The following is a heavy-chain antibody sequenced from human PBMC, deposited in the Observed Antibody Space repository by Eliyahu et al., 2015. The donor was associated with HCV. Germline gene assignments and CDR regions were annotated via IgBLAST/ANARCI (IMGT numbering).Heavy chain of an antibody. CDR2: TSSDGRYT. CDR3: ANSAIAAAGGY. J-gene: IGHJ4*02. CDR1: GFTFNNYG. V-gene: IGHV3-30*18. Sequence: QVQLVESGGGVXQPGXXLRLSCAAXGFTFNNYGMHWVRQAPGKGLEWVAVTSSDGRYTYYADSVKGRFTISRDNSKNTLYLQMNSLRPEDTAVYYCANSAIAAAGGYWGQGTLVTVSX. D-gene: IGHD6-13*01.